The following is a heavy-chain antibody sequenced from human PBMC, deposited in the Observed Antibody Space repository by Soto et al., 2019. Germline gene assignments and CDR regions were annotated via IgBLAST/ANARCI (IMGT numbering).Heavy chain of an antibody. V-gene: IGHV3-15*01. CDR2: IKSKTDGGTT. J-gene: IGHJ4*02. D-gene: IGHD3-3*01. CDR1: GFTFSNAW. CDR3: TTDLKLWYYDFWSGEAARFTPY. Sequence: PGGSLSLSCAASGFTFSNAWMSWVRQTPGKGLEWVGRIKSKTDGGTTDYAAPVKGRFTISRDDSKNTLYLQMNSLKTEDTAVYYCTTDLKLWYYDFWSGEAARFTPYWGQGTLVTVSS.